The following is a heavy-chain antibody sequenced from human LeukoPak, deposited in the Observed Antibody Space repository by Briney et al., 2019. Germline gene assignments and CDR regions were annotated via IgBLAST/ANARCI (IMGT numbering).Heavy chain of an antibody. CDR3: ARGLDNDYVGYFDY. J-gene: IGHJ4*02. CDR2: ISYDGSNK. Sequence: GGSLRLSCAASGFTFSSYAMHWVRQAPGKGLEWVAVISYDGSNKYYADSVKGRFTISRDNSENTLYLQMNSLRAEDTAVYYCARGLDNDYVGYFDYWGQGTLVTVSS. CDR1: GFTFSSYA. V-gene: IGHV3-30*04. D-gene: IGHD4-23*01.